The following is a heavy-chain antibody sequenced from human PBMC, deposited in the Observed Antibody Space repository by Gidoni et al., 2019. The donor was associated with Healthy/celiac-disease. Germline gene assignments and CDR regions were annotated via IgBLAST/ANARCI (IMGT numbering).Heavy chain of an antibody. CDR3: ARDGDGYNRDLDY. CDR1: GFPFSSYS. CDR2: ISSSSSYI. V-gene: IGHV3-21*01. D-gene: IGHD5-12*01. Sequence: EVQLVESGGGLVKPGGSLSLSCAASGFPFSSYSMNWVRQAPGKGLEWVSSISSSSSYIYYADSVKGRFTISRDNAKNSLYLQMNSLRAEDTAVYYCARDGDGYNRDLDYWGQGTLVTVSS. J-gene: IGHJ4*02.